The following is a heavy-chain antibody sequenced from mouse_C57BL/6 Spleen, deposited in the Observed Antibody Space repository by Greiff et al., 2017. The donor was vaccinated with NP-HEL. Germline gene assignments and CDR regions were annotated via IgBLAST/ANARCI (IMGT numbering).Heavy chain of an antibody. CDR3: ARDGDYYGRYSY. CDR2: ISYDGSN. J-gene: IGHJ2*01. Sequence: ESGPGLVKPSQSLSLTCSVTGYSITSGYYWNWIRQFPGNKLEWMGYISYDGSNNYNPSLKNRISITRDTSKNQFFLKLNSVTTEDTATYYCARDGDYYGRYSYWGQGTTLTVSS. V-gene: IGHV3-6*01. CDR1: GYSITSGYY. D-gene: IGHD1-1*01.